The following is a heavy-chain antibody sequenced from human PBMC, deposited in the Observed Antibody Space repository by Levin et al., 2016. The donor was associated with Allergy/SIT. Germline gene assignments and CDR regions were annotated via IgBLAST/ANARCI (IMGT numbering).Heavy chain of an antibody. CDR3: ARLSPSSSWYGWFDP. J-gene: IGHJ5*02. CDR2: IDPSDSYT. D-gene: IGHD6-13*01. Sequence: KVSCKGSGYSFTSYWISWVRQMPGKGLEWMGRIDPSDSYTNYSPSFQGHVTISADKSISTAYLQWSSLKASDTAMYYCARLSPSSSWYGWFDPWGQGTLVTVSS. V-gene: IGHV5-10-1*01. CDR1: GYSFTSYW.